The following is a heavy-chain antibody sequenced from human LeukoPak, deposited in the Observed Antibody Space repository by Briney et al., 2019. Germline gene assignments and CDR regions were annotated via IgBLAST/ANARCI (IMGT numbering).Heavy chain of an antibody. V-gene: IGHV1-69*06. CDR2: IIPIFGRA. D-gene: IGHD5-18*01. Sequence: ASVKVSCKASGGTFSNSAISWVRQAPGQGLEWMGGIIPIFGRANYAQRFQGRVTITADKSTNTVYMEVSSLRSEDTAFYYCARDLRGYSYAFVYWGQGTLVTVSS. CDR3: ARDLRGYSYAFVY. CDR1: GGTFSNSA. J-gene: IGHJ4*02.